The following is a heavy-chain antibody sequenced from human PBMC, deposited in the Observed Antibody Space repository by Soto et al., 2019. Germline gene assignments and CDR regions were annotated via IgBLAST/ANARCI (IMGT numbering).Heavy chain of an antibody. CDR3: ARDRYSKSDYKYGMDV. J-gene: IGHJ6*02. CDR2: IYSDGTT. D-gene: IGHD6-13*01. CDR1: GFTVSSNY. V-gene: IGHV3-53*01. Sequence: PGGSLRLSCAASGFTVSSNYMTWVRQAPGKGLEWVSVIYSDGTTYYADSVKGRFTISRDNSKNTLYLQMNSLRAKDTAVYYCARDRYSKSDYKYGMDVWGQGTTVTDSS.